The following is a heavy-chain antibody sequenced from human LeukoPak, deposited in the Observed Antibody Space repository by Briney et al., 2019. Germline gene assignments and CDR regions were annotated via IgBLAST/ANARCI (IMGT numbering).Heavy chain of an antibody. D-gene: IGHD3-9*01. J-gene: IGHJ4*02. Sequence: SETLSLTCTVSGGSISSGGYYWSWNRQHPGKGLEWLGSMYYSGSTYYNPSLKSRVTISVDTSKNQFSLKLSSVTAADTAVYYCARVRYFDWLSHDYWGQGTLVTVSS. V-gene: IGHV4-31*03. CDR1: GGSISSGGYY. CDR2: MYYSGST. CDR3: ARVRYFDWLSHDY.